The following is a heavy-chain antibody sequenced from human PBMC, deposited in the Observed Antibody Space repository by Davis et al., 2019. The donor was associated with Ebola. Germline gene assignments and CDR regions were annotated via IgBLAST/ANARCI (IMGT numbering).Heavy chain of an antibody. Sequence: ASVKVSCKASGYTFTTYAIHWVRQAPGQGLEWMGWISAYNGNTNYAQKLQGRVTMTTDTSTSTAYMELRSLRSDDTAVYYCAILRSLVGWGQGTLVTVSS. J-gene: IGHJ4*02. CDR1: GYTFTTYA. D-gene: IGHD3-3*01. CDR2: ISAYNGNT. CDR3: AILRSLVG. V-gene: IGHV1-18*01.